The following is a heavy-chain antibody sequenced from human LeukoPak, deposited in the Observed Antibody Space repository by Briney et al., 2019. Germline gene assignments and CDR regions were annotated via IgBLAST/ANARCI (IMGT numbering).Heavy chain of an antibody. CDR2: IFPGDSDT. J-gene: IGHJ4*02. D-gene: IGHD4-11*01. V-gene: IGHV5-51*01. CDR1: GYSFISYW. Sequence: GASLQISCKGSGYSFISYWSGWVRQLPGKGLEWMGIIFPGDSDTKYSPSFQGQVTISADESSSTAYLQWSSLKASDTAMYYCARLTVPGGGLTTGWGYWGQGTLVTVSS. CDR3: ARLTVPGGGLTTGWGY.